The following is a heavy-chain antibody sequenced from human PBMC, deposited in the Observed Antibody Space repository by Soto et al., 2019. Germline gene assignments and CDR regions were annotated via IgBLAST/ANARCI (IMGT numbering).Heavy chain of an antibody. J-gene: IGHJ4*02. CDR3: ARGRRSGGSCYLY. Sequence: GASVKVSCKASGYTFTGYYMHWVRQATGQGLEWMGWMNPNSGNTGYAQKFQGRVTMTRNTSMTTAYMELSGLRSEDTAVYYCARGRRSGGSCYLYWGQGTLVTVSS. D-gene: IGHD2-15*01. CDR1: GYTFTGYY. V-gene: IGHV1-8*02. CDR2: MNPNSGNT.